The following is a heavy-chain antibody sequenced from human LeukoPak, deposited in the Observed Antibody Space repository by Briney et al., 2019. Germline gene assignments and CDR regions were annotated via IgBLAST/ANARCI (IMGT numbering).Heavy chain of an antibody. CDR1: GFTFSNYG. V-gene: IGHV3-33*01. J-gene: IGHJ4*02. CDR3: ARDQGSFDY. CDR2: IWSDGSNK. Sequence: GGSLRLSCAASGFTFSNYGMNWVRQAPGKGLEWVALIWSDGSNKFYADSVKGRFTISRDNSKNTLYLQMNSLRVEDTAVYYCARDQGSFDYWGQGTLVTVSS.